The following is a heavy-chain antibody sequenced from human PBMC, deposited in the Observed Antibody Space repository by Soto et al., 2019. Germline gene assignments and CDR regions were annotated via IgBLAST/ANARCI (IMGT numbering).Heavy chain of an antibody. CDR1: GDAIGNGDYY. Sequence: QVQLQESGPGLVKPSQTLSVTCTVSGDAIGNGDYYWTWIRQHPGKALEWLGNIFHSGSTYSNPSLKSRGTISLDTSKNMFSLRLTSVTAADTAVYYCAREVMYSPSRGFPLINWGQGTLVTVSS. CDR3: AREVMYSPSRGFPLIN. D-gene: IGHD2-21*01. V-gene: IGHV4-31*03. J-gene: IGHJ1*01. CDR2: IFHSGST.